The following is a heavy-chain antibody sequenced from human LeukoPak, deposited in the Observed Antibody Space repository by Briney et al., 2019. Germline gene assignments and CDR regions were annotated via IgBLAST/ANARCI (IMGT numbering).Heavy chain of an antibody. V-gene: IGHV4-34*01. D-gene: IGHD5-12*01. CDR1: GGSFSGYY. J-gene: IGHJ4*02. CDR2: INHSGST. Sequence: SETLSLTCAVYGGSFSGYYWSWIRQPPGKGLEWIGEINHSGSTNYNPSLKSRVTISVDTSRNQFSLKLSSVTAADTAVYYCARSGSGYLRYYFDYWGQGTLVTVSS. CDR3: ARSGSGYLRYYFDY.